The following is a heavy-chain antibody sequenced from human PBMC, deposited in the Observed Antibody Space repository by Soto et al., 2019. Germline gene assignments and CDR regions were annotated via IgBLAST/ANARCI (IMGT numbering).Heavy chain of an antibody. D-gene: IGHD2-8*01. CDR1: GDVFRSYG. J-gene: IGHJ6*02. CDR2: IIPISGTT. V-gene: IGHV1-69*13. CDR3: ARVRCFNGLCHTADYGMDV. Sequence: GASVKVSCKASGDVFRSYGMNWVRQAPGQGLEWMGGIIPISGTTNYAQKFQGRVAITADESTDTVYMELSRLRSEDTAVYFCARVRCFNGLCHTADYGMDVWGQGPTVTVSS.